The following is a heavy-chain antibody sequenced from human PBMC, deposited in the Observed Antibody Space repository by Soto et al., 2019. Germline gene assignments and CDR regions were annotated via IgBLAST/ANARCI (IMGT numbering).Heavy chain of an antibody. J-gene: IGHJ6*02. CDR1: GFTFNSSE. CDR2: MSSSGGII. D-gene: IGHD3-16*01. CDR3: AREGARPNYAYYGMDI. V-gene: IGHV3-48*03. Sequence: PGGSLRLSCAASGFTFNSSEMNWVRQAPGKGLEWISYMSSSGGIIYYAASVRGRFTITRDNAKNSLYLQMTRLRADDTAVYYCAREGARPNYAYYGMDIWGQGTTVTVSS.